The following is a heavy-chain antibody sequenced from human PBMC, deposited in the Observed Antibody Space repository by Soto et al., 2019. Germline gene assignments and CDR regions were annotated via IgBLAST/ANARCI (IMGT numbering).Heavy chain of an antibody. D-gene: IGHD2-2*01. J-gene: IGHJ6*02. CDR1: GYTFTGYY. V-gene: IGHV1-46*01. CDR3: ARGCSSTSCYLYGMDV. Sequence: ASVKVSCKASGYTFTGYYMHWVRQAPGQGLEWMGIINPSGGSTSYAQKFQGRVTMTRDTSTSTVYMELSSLRSEDTAVYYCARGCSSTSCYLYGMDVWGQGTTVTVSS. CDR2: INPSGGST.